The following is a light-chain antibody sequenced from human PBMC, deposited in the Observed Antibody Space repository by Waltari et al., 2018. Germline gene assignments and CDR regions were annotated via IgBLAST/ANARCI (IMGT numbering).Light chain of an antibody. Sequence: QLVLTQSPSASASLGASVKLTCTLSSGHSSYAIAWHQQQPEKGPRYLMKLNSDGSHSKGDGVPCRFSCSSSGGGRFLTIVRLQCGDEADLYCQARGTGIIGVVFGGGTKLTVL. V-gene: IGLV4-69*01. CDR1: SGHSSYA. J-gene: IGLJ2*01. CDR2: LNSDGSH. CDR3: QARGTGIIGVV.